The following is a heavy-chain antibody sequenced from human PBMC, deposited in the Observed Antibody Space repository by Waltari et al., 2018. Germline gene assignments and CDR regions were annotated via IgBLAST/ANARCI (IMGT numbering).Heavy chain of an antibody. J-gene: IGHJ2*01. CDR3: ARGGDQYSSSWYLDL. V-gene: IGHV4-59*01. D-gene: IGHD6-13*01. CDR1: GGSISSYY. Sequence: QVHLQESGPGLVKPSETLSLTCTVSGGSISSYYWSWIRQPPGKGLEWIGYIYYSGSTNYNPSLTGRVTISVYTSKNQFSLKLSSVTAADTAVYYCARGGDQYSSSWYLDLWGRGTLVTVSS. CDR2: IYYSGST.